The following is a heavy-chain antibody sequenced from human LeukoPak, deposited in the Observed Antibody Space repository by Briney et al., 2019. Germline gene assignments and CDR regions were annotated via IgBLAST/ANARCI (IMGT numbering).Heavy chain of an antibody. D-gene: IGHD5-24*01. V-gene: IGHV3-9*01. CDR1: GFTFDDYA. J-gene: IGHJ4*02. CDR2: ISWNSGSI. CDR3: AKDTGDGYNYWLIDY. Sequence: GGSLRLSCAASGFTFDDYAMHWVRQAPGKGLEWVSGISWNSGSIGYADSVKGRFTISRDNAKNSLYLRMDSLRAEDTALYYCAKDTGDGYNYWLIDYWGQGTLVTVSS.